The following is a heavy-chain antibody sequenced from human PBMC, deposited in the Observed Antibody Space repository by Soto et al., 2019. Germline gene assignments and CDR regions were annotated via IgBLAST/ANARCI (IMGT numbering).Heavy chain of an antibody. Sequence: QVQLVESGGGVVQPGRSLRLSCAASGFTFSSYGMHWVRQASGKGLEWVAVISYDGSNKYYADSVKGRFTISRDNSKNTLYLQMNSLRAEDTAVYYCAKVLSYGSGSPPNYGMDVWGQGTTVTVSS. CDR3: AKVLSYGSGSPPNYGMDV. CDR2: ISYDGSNK. D-gene: IGHD3-10*01. J-gene: IGHJ6*02. CDR1: GFTFSSYG. V-gene: IGHV3-30*18.